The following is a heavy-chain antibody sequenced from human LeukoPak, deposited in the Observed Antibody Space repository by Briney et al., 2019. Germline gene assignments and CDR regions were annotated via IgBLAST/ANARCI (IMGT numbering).Heavy chain of an antibody. CDR2: MNGEGTTI. D-gene: IGHD1-7*01. CDR1: GLTSRTTW. V-gene: IGHV3-74*01. J-gene: IGHJ4*02. CDR3: ATARNFRFEY. Sequence: PSGGSLRLSCATSGLTSRTTWLHWVRQAPGKGLMWVSRMNGEGTTIDYADSVKGRFTVSRDYAKNTLFLQMNNLRTEDTALYFCATARNFRFEYWGQGSLVIVSA.